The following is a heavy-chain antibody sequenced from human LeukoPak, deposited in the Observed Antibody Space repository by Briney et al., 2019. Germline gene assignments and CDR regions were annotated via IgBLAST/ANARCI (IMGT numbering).Heavy chain of an antibody. CDR2: ISSSGGTT. J-gene: IGHJ6*02. V-gene: IGHV3-23*01. Sequence: GGSLRLSCAASGFTFSSYAMNWVRQAPGKGLEWVSVISSSGGTTYYSDSVKGRFTISRDNSKNTLYLQMNSLRAEDTAVYYCAKDHIRAVAGTFRENYYYYYGMDVWGQGTTVTVSS. D-gene: IGHD6-19*01. CDR1: GFTFSSYA. CDR3: AKDHIRAVAGTFRENYYYYYGMDV.